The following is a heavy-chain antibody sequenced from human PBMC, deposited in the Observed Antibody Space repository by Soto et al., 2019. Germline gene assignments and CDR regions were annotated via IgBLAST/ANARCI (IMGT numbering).Heavy chain of an antibody. CDR3: AKFGSGSSGWYDY. CDR2: ISGSGGST. J-gene: IGHJ4*02. Sequence: GGSLRLSCAASGFTFSSYAMSWVRQAPGKGLEWVSAISGSGGSTYYADSVKGRFTISRDNSKNTLYLQMSSLRAEDTDVYYCAKFGSGSSGWYDYWGQGTLVTVSS. V-gene: IGHV3-23*01. CDR1: GFTFSSYA. D-gene: IGHD6-19*01.